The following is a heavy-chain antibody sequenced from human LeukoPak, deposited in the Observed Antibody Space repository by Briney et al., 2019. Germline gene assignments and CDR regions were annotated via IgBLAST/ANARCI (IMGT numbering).Heavy chain of an antibody. Sequence: GGSLRLSCAASGFTFSSYWMHWVRQAPGKGLVWVSRIKSDGSNTNYADSVKGRFTISRDNAKNTLYLQMNSLRAEDTAVYYCARGGGSYYVDYWGQGTLVTVSS. J-gene: IGHJ4*02. CDR1: GFTFSSYW. CDR2: IKSDGSNT. V-gene: IGHV3-74*01. CDR3: ARGGGSYYVDY. D-gene: IGHD1-26*01.